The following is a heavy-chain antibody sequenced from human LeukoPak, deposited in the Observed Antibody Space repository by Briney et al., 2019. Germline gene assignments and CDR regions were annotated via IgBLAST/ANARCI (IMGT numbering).Heavy chain of an antibody. J-gene: IGHJ4*02. CDR2: INWNGGNT. CDR3: ATQIVIEPAANRGSDY. V-gene: IGHV3-20*04. D-gene: IGHD2-2*01. CDR1: EFNFGDYV. Sequence: GSLRLSCAASEFNFGDYVMNWVRQAPGKGLEWVSGINWNGGNTGYADSVKGRFTISRDNAKKSLYLQMNSLRAEDTALYYCATQIVIEPAANRGSDYWGQGTLVTVSS.